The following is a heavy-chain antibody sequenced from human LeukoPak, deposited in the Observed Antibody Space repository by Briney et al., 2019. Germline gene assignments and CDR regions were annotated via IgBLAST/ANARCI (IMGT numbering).Heavy chain of an antibody. Sequence: ASETLSLTCTVFGGSISSYYWSWIRQAPGKGLEWIGDIYYSGSTNYNPSLKSRVTISVDTSKNQFSLKLSSVTAADTAVYYCAATGTFYKTVDYWGQGTLVTVSS. J-gene: IGHJ4*02. CDR1: GGSISSYY. CDR2: IYYSGST. D-gene: IGHD3-10*01. V-gene: IGHV4-59*08. CDR3: AATGTFYKTVDY.